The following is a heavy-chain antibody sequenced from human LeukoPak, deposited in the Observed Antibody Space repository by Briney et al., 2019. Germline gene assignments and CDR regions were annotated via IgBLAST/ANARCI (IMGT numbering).Heavy chain of an antibody. V-gene: IGHV4-61*09. Sequence: PSQTLSLTCTVSVGSISSGNYYYSWIRQSAGKGMEWIGNIYMSGSTRYNPSLMSRVAMSVDTSKNQFSLKISSATAADTAVYYCARGKRWADSSSRMDVWGKGTTVTVSS. CDR2: IYMSGST. CDR1: VGSISSGNYY. J-gene: IGHJ6*04. D-gene: IGHD6-6*01. CDR3: ARGKRWADSSSRMDV.